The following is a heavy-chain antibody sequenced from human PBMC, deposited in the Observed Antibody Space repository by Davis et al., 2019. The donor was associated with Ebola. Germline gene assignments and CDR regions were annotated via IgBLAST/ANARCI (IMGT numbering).Heavy chain of an antibody. CDR2: IWYDGSNN. Sequence: GESLKISCAASGFTFSSYGMHWVRQAPGKGLEWVAVIWYDGSNNYYADSVKGRFTISRDNSKNTLYLQMNSLRAEDTAVYYCAREKAKVTTSPHRYYYYYYGMDVWGQGTTVTVSS. V-gene: IGHV3-33*01. CDR1: GFTFSSYG. J-gene: IGHJ6*02. D-gene: IGHD4-17*01. CDR3: AREKAKVTTSPHRYYYYYYGMDV.